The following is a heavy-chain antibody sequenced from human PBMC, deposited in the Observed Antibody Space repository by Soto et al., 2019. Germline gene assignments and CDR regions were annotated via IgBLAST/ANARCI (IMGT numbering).Heavy chain of an antibody. Sequence: PGGSLRLSCVGSGFTFSTYSINWVRQAPGKGLEWVSSISSRSDIYYADSVKGRFTITRDNAKNSVSLQMNSLRAEDTAVYYCAREYTAWPLAYGLDVWGQGTTVTVSS. CDR3: AREYTAWPLAYGLDV. CDR1: GFTFSTYS. V-gene: IGHV3-21*01. D-gene: IGHD2-2*02. CDR2: ISSRSDI. J-gene: IGHJ6*02.